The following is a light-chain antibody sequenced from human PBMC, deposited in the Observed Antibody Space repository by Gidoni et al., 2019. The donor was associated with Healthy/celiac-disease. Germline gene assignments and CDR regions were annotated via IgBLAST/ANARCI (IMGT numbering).Light chain of an antibody. J-gene: IGKJ1*01. CDR1: QSVLYSSNNKNY. Sequence: DIVLTQSPDSLAVSLGERSTINCQSSQSVLYSSNNKNYLAWYQQKPGQPPKLLIYWASNREYGVPERFSGSGSRTDFTLTISSLQAEDVAVYYCQQYDSTPWTFGQGTKVEIK. CDR2: WAS. V-gene: IGKV4-1*01. CDR3: QQYDSTPWT.